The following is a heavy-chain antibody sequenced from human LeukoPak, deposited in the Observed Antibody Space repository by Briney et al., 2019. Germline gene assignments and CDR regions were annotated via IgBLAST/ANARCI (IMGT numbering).Heavy chain of an antibody. D-gene: IGHD5-18*01. CDR1: GYXFNSYW. CDR2: IYPGDSDT. Sequence: GESLKISCNGSGYXFNSYWICWVRQMPGKGLEWMGIIYPGDSDTRYSPSFQGQVTISADKSISTAYLQWSSLKASDSAMYYCARRSDSYGYFDYWGQGTLVTVSS. V-gene: IGHV5-51*01. CDR3: ARRSDSYGYFDY. J-gene: IGHJ4*02.